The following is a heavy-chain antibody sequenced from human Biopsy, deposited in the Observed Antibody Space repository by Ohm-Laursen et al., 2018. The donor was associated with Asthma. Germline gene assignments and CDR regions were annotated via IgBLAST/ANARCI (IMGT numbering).Heavy chain of an antibody. J-gene: IGHJ4*02. V-gene: IGHV3-53*01. CDR1: GFAVSRDH. D-gene: IGHD3-22*01. CDR3: ARGDSSNWSHYYFDY. Sequence: RLSCAASGFAVSRDHMFWVRQAPGKGLEWVSVIYSGGTSHTADSVRGRFTISRDYSKNTLYLQMHSLRAEDTAVYYCARGDSSNWSHYYFDYWGQGTLATVSS. CDR2: IYSGGTS.